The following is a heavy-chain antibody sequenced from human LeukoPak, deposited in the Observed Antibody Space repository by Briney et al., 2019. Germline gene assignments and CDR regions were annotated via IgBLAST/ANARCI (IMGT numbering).Heavy chain of an antibody. J-gene: IGHJ4*02. CDR3: ARGGMTTVTTLDY. D-gene: IGHD4-17*01. CDR1: GGTFSSYA. V-gene: IGHV1-69*05. CDR2: IIPIFGTA. Sequence: PVKVSCKASGGTFSSYAISWVRQAPGQGLEWMGRIIPIFGTANYAQKFQGRVTITTDESTSTAYMELSSLRSEDTAVYYCARGGMTTVTTLDYWGQGTLVTVSS.